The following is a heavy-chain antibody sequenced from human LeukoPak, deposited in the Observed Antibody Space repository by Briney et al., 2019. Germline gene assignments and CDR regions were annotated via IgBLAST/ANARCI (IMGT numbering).Heavy chain of an antibody. CDR3: AREASGYSYGLDAFDI. Sequence: GGSLRLSCAASGFTFSSYGMHWVHQAPGKGLEWVAFTRYDGSNKHYADSVKGRMTISRDNSKNTLYLQMNSLRAEDTAVYYCAREASGYSYGLDAFDIWGQGTMVTVSS. CDR2: TRYDGSNK. D-gene: IGHD5-18*01. J-gene: IGHJ3*02. V-gene: IGHV3-30*02. CDR1: GFTFSSYG.